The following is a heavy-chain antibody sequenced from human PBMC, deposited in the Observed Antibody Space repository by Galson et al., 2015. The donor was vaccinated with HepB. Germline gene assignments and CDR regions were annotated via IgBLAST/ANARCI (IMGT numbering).Heavy chain of an antibody. CDR2: ISSSSSYI. V-gene: IGHV3-21*01. D-gene: IGHD2-21*02. Sequence: SLRLSCAASGFTFSGYSMNWVRQAPGKGLEWVSSISSSSSYIYYADSVKGRFTISRDNAKNSLYLQMNSLRAEDTAVYYCARDRGCGGDCYSNYYYGMDVWGQGTTVTVSS. J-gene: IGHJ6*02. CDR3: ARDRGCGGDCYSNYYYGMDV. CDR1: GFTFSGYS.